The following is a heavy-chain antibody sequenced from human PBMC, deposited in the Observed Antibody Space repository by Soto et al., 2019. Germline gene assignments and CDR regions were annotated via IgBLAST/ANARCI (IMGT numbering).Heavy chain of an antibody. Sequence: ASVKVSCKASGYTFSTFDINWVRQATGQGLEWVGWMNPNSGNTVYAQKFQGRVTMTRNTSISTAYMDLSSLRYADTAMYYCARCNKLTGYYAMNVWGEGITVTVSS. CDR1: GYTFSTFD. V-gene: IGHV1-8*01. CDR3: ARCNKLTGYYAMNV. J-gene: IGHJ6*01. D-gene: IGHD3-9*01. CDR2: MNPNSGNT.